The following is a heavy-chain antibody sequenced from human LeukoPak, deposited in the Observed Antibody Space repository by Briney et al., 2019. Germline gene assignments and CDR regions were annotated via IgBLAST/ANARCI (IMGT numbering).Heavy chain of an antibody. CDR2: IYYSGNT. CDR3: AREGYSYAHYYYYYMDV. D-gene: IGHD5-18*01. V-gene: IGHV4-59*01. Sequence: SETLSLTCTVSGDSISSYYWSWIRQPPGKGREWIGYIYYSGNTNYNPSLKSRVTILVDTSKNQFSLKLSSVTAADTAVYYCAREGYSYAHYYYYYMDVWGKGTTVTVSS. CDR1: GDSISSYY. J-gene: IGHJ6*03.